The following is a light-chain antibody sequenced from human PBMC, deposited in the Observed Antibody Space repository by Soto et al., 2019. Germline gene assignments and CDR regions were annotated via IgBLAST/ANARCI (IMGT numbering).Light chain of an antibody. CDR3: AAWDDRLDVYV. V-gene: IGLV1-44*01. Sequence: QSVLTQPPSASGTPGQIVAISCSGSSSNIGSNTVTWYQQLPGTAPKLLIYSTSQRSSGVPGRFSGPKSGASASLSISGLQSEDEADYYCAAWDDRLDVYVFGTGTKV. CDR2: STS. CDR1: SSNIGSNT. J-gene: IGLJ1*01.